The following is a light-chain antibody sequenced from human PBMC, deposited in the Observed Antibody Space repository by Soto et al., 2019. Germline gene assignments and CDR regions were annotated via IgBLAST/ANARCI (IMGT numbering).Light chain of an antibody. CDR2: LGS. CDR3: MPGLQSPPA. Sequence: DIVMTQSPLSLPVTPGEPASISCRSSQSLLYSNGYNYLYWYLQRPWQSQQLLIYLGSNRASGVTDRFSGSGSGTDFTLKISRVEAEDVGIYYLMPGLQSPPAFGQWTKLEIK. J-gene: IGKJ2*01. CDR1: QSLLYSNGYNY. V-gene: IGKV2-28*01.